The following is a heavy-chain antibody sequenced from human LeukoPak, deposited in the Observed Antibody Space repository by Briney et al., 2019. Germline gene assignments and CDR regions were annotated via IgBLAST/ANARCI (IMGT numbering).Heavy chain of an antibody. CDR2: ISYDGSNK. V-gene: IGHV3-30*03. D-gene: IGHD5-18*01. Sequence: GGSLRLSCAASGFTFNNYGMHWVRQAPGKGLEWVAVISYDGSNKYYADSVKGRFTISRDNSKNTLYLQMNSLRAEDTAVYYCAAWGDSYGYYFDYWGQGTLVTVSS. J-gene: IGHJ4*02. CDR1: GFTFNNYG. CDR3: AAWGDSYGYYFDY.